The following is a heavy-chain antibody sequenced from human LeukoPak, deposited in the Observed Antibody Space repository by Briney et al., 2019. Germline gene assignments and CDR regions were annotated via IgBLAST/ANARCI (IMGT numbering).Heavy chain of an antibody. J-gene: IGHJ4*02. CDR3: AKFHSSSSYHEFDY. Sequence: PGGSLRLSCAASGFTLSSYAMSWVRQAPGKGLEWVSAISGSGGSTYYADSVKGRFTISRDNSKNTLYLQMNSLRAEDTAVYYCAKFHSSSSYHEFDYWGQGTLVTVSS. CDR1: GFTLSSYA. V-gene: IGHV3-23*01. D-gene: IGHD6-6*01. CDR2: ISGSGGST.